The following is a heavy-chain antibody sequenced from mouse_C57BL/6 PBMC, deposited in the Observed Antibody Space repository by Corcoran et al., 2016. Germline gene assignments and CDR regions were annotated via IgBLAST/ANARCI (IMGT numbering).Heavy chain of an antibody. J-gene: IGHJ1*03. V-gene: IGHV1-26*01. CDR3: ANYYGSSYWYFDV. CDR2: INPNNGGT. Sequence: EVQLQQSGPELVKPGASVKISCKASGYTFTDYYMNWVKQSHGKSLEWIGDINPNNGGTSYNQKFKGKATLTVDKSSSTAYMELRSLTSEDSAVYYCANYYGSSYWYFDVGGTGTTVTVSS. CDR1: GYTFTDYY. D-gene: IGHD1-1*01.